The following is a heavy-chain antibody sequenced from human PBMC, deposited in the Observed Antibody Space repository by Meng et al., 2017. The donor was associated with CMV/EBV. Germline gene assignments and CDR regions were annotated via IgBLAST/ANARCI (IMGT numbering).Heavy chain of an antibody. V-gene: IGHV3-7*01. CDR3: ARDKYDSSGYWAHFYYYYGMDV. D-gene: IGHD3-22*01. CDR1: GFTFSSYW. CDR2: IKQDGSEK. J-gene: IGHJ6*02. Sequence: GGSLRLSCAASGFTFSSYWMSWVRQAPGKGLEWVANIKQDGSEKYYVDSVKGRFTISRDNAKNSLYLQMNSLRAEDTAVYYCARDKYDSSGYWAHFYYYYGMDVWGQGTTVTVSS.